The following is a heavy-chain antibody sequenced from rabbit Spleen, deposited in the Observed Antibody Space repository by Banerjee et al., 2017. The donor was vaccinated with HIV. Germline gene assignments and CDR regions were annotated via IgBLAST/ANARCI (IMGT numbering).Heavy chain of an antibody. J-gene: IGHJ4*01. CDR3: ARDLVGVIGWNFNL. D-gene: IGHD5-1*01. CDR1: GVSLNDKD. V-gene: IGHV1S47*01. CDR2: ISNGDGST. Sequence: EQLEESGGGLVKPEGSLTLTCKASGVSLNDKDVMCWVRQAPGKGPEWIACISNGDGSTYYASWVNGRFTISRSSSLTTVTLQMTSLTAADTATYLCARDLVGVIGWNFNLWGPGTLVTVS.